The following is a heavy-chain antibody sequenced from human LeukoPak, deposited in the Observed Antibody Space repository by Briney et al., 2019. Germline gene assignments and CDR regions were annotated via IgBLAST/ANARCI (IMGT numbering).Heavy chain of an antibody. D-gene: IGHD3-10*01. CDR2: ISGSGGST. CDR3: AKDPQVRGVSIFDY. J-gene: IGHJ4*02. Sequence: GGSLRLSCAASGFTFSSCAMSWVRQAPGKGLEWVSAISGSGGSTYYADPVKGRFTISRDNSKNTLYLQMNSLRAEDTAVYYCAKDPQVRGVSIFDYWGQGTLVTVSS. V-gene: IGHV3-23*01. CDR1: GFTFSSCA.